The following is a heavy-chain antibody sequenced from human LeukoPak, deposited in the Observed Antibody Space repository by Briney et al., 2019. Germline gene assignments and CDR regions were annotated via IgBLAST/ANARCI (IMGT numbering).Heavy chain of an antibody. CDR3: ARDPLYDILTGCDAFDI. V-gene: IGHV4-34*11. D-gene: IGHD3-9*01. Sequence: SETLSLTCAVYGGSFSGYYWSWIRQPPGKGLEWIGSIYYSGSTYYNPSLKSRVTISVDTSKNQFSLKLSSVTAADTAVYYCARDPLYDILTGCDAFDIWGQGTMVTVSS. J-gene: IGHJ3*02. CDR2: IYYSGST. CDR1: GGSFSGYY.